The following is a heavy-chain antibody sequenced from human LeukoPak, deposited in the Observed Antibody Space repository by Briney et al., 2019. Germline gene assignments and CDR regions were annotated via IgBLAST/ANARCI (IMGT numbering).Heavy chain of an antibody. CDR1: GGSISGYY. CDR3: ARRTPAEYSFDS. CDR2: IFYSRST. J-gene: IGHJ4*02. Sequence: PSETLSLTCSVSGGSISGYYWSWIRQPPGKGLEWIGYIFYSRSTSYNPSPRSRVTISVDMYKNQFSLRVSSVTEADTAQYYCARRTPAEYSFDSWGQGTLVTVSS. D-gene: IGHD5-18*01. V-gene: IGHV4-59*01.